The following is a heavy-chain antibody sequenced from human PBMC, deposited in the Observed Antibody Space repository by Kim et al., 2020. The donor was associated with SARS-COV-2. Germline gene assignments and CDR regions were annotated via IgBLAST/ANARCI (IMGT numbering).Heavy chain of an antibody. CDR3: AKDESDILTGYFQH. CDR1: GFTFGDYA. CDR2: ISWNSGSI. J-gene: IGHJ1*01. Sequence: GGSLRLSCAASGFTFGDYAMHWVRQAPGKGLEWVSGISWNSGSIGYADSVKGRFTISRDNAKNSLYLQMNSLRAEDTALYYCAKDESDILTGYFQHWGQGTLVTVSS. V-gene: IGHV3-9*01. D-gene: IGHD3-9*01.